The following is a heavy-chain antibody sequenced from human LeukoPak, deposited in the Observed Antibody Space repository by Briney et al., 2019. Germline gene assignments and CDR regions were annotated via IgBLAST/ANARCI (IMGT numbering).Heavy chain of an antibody. CDR1: GFTFSKYA. J-gene: IGHJ4*02. D-gene: IGHD6-19*01. V-gene: IGHV3-33*01. CDR3: ARRSGWYYFGH. CDR2: IWSDGDHK. Sequence: GGSLRLSCAVSGFTFSKYAMHWVRQAPGKGLEWAAVIWSDGDHKYYADSVKGRFTISRDNSKNTLYLQMNSLRVEDTAVYYCARRSGWYYFGHWGQGALVTVSS.